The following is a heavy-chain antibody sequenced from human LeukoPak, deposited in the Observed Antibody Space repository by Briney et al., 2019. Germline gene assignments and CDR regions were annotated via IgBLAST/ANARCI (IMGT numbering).Heavy chain of an antibody. J-gene: IGHJ4*02. CDR2: INPNSGGT. CDR1: GYTFTAYY. CDR3: ARRYDFWSGYYTTGPGVDY. D-gene: IGHD3-3*01. Sequence: ASVKVSCKASGYTFTAYYMHWVRQAPGQGLEWMGWINPNSGGTYYARKFQGRVSMTRDTSISTAYMELSRLRSDDTAVYYCARRYDFWSGYYTTGPGVDYWGQGTLVTVSS. V-gene: IGHV1-2*02.